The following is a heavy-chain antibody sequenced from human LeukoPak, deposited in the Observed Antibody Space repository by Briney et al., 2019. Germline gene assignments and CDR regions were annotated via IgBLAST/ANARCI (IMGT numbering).Heavy chain of an antibody. CDR3: VREGSAADDFDY. V-gene: IGHV3-48*03. CDR2: ISTSSGTI. D-gene: IGHD2-2*01. Sequence: GGSLRLSCAASGFTFSSYEMNWVRQAPGKGLEWVSYISTSSGTIYYADSVKGRFTISRDNAQNSLYLQMNSLTAEDTAVYYCVREGSAADDFDYWGQGTLVTVSS. CDR1: GFTFSSYE. J-gene: IGHJ4*02.